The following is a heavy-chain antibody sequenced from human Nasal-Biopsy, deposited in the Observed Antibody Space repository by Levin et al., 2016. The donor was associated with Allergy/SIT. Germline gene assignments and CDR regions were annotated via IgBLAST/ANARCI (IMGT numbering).Heavy chain of an antibody. CDR1: RGYMTTDHR. J-gene: IGHJ3*01. D-gene: IGHD3-10*01. CDR2: ISHSGTT. Sequence: SETLSLTCAVSRGYMTTDHRWTWVRQPPGKGLEWIGQISHSGTTNYSPSLKSRATISIDTSFTSYIDVSLEIRSVTAADTALYFCARLSYGLDVWGQGIMVTISS. CDR3: ARLSYGLDV. V-gene: IGHV4-4*02.